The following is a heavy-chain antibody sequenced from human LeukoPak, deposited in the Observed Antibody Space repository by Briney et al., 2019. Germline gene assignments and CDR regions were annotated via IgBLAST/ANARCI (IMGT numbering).Heavy chain of an antibody. V-gene: IGHV4-34*01. D-gene: IGHD6-6*01. CDR1: GGSFSVYY. Sequence: SETLSLTCAVYGGSFSVYYWSWIRQPPGKGLEWIGEINHSGSTNYNPSLKSRVTISVDTSKNQFSLKLSSVTAADTAVYYCARGLRNVIEARPIWFDPWGQGTLVTVSS. CDR3: ARGLRNVIEARPIWFDP. J-gene: IGHJ5*02. CDR2: INHSGST.